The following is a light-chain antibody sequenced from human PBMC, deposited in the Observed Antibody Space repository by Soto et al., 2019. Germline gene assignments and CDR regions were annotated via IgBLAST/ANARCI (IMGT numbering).Light chain of an antibody. Sequence: IQITQSPSTLSASVGDRVTITCRASQSISSWLAWYHQKPGKAPKLLIYDASNLETGVPSRFSGSGSGTEFTLTISSLQPDDFATYYCQHYNSYSEAFGQGTKVDI. J-gene: IGKJ1*01. CDR3: QHYNSYSEA. V-gene: IGKV1-5*01. CDR2: DAS. CDR1: QSISSW.